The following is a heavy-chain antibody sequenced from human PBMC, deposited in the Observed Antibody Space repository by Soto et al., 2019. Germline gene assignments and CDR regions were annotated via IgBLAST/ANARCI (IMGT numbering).Heavy chain of an antibody. Sequence: ASVKVSCTASGGTFTSYGISWVRQAPGQGLEWMGWISAYNGNTNYAQKLQGRVTMTTDTSTSTAYMELRSLRSDDTAVYYCARVSGAPEPLSVLATSPAVKVFDYWGQGTLVTVSS. V-gene: IGHV1-18*01. CDR3: ARVSGAPEPLSVLATSPAVKVFDY. D-gene: IGHD5-12*01. CDR1: GGTFTSYG. J-gene: IGHJ4*02. CDR2: ISAYNGNT.